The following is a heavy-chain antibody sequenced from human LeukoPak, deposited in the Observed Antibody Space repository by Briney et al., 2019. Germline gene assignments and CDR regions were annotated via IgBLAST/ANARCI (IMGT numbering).Heavy chain of an antibody. Sequence: SETLSLTCTVSGGSISSYYWSWIRQPPGKGLEWIGYIYYSGSTNYNPSLKSRITISVDTSKNQFSLKLSSVTAADTAVYYCATAGRGYYGSGSYWDGMDVWGQGTTVTVSS. CDR1: GGSISSYY. V-gene: IGHV4-59*01. J-gene: IGHJ6*02. CDR3: ATAGRGYYGSGSYWDGMDV. D-gene: IGHD3-10*01. CDR2: IYYSGST.